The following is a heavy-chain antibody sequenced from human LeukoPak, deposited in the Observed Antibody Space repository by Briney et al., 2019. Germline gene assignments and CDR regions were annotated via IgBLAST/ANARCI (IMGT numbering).Heavy chain of an antibody. D-gene: IGHD2-21*02. V-gene: IGHV4-59*08. Sequence: SETLSLTCTVSGGSISSHYWSWIRQPPGKGLEWIGYMYYSGSTNYNPSLKSRVSISVDTSKYRFSLKLSSVTAADTAVYYCARHLRGSLTAIYYQYGMDVWGQGTTVTISS. J-gene: IGHJ6*02. CDR1: GGSISSHY. CDR3: ARHLRGSLTAIYYQYGMDV. CDR2: MYYSGST.